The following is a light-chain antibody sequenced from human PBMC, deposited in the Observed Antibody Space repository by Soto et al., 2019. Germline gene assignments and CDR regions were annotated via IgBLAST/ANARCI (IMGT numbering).Light chain of an antibody. J-gene: IGKJ5*01. V-gene: IGKV3-11*01. CDR1: ESVRSK. CDR3: QQRSNWPIT. Sequence: EIVMTQSPATLSVSPGEGVTLSCRASESVRSKVAWYQQKPGQAPRLLIYGSSTRASGIPARFSGSGSGTDFTLTISSLEPEDFAVYYCQQRSNWPITFGQGTRLEIK. CDR2: GSS.